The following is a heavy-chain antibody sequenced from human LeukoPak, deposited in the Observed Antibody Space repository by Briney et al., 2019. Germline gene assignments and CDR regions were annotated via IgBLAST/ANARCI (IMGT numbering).Heavy chain of an antibody. V-gene: IGHV1-69*05. CDR2: IIPIFGTA. Sequence: SVKVSCKASGGTFSSYAISWVRQAPGQGLEWVGGIIPIFGTANYAQKFQGRVTITTDESTSTAYMELSSLRSEDTAVYYCAREPNPYCSSTSCYRNWFDPWGQGTLVTVSS. D-gene: IGHD2-2*01. CDR3: AREPNPYCSSTSCYRNWFDP. J-gene: IGHJ5*02. CDR1: GGTFSSYA.